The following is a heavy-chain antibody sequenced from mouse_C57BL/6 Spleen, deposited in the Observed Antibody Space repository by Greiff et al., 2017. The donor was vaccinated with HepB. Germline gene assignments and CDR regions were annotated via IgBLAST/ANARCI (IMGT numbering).Heavy chain of an antibody. CDR3: ARFPTYAMDY. V-gene: IGHV1-55*01. CDR2: IYPGSGST. Sequence: QVQLKQPGAELVKPGASVKMSCKASGYTFTSYWITWVKQRPGQGLEWIGDIYPGSGSTNYNEKFKSKATLTVDTSSSTAYMQLSSLTSEDSSVYYCARFPTYAMDYWGQGTSVTVSS. CDR1: GYTFTSYW. J-gene: IGHJ4*01. D-gene: IGHD2-10*01.